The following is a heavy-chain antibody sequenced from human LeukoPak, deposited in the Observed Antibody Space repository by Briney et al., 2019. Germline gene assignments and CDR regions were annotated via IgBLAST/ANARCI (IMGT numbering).Heavy chain of an antibody. CDR3: AREDGSSWDGDFDY. Sequence: ASVKVSCKASGYTFTGYYMHWVRQAPGQGLEWMGRINPNSGGTNYAQKFQGRVTMTRDTSISTAYMELSRPRSDDTAVYYCAREDGSSWDGDFDYWGQGTLVTVSS. V-gene: IGHV1-2*06. CDR2: INPNSGGT. J-gene: IGHJ4*02. D-gene: IGHD6-13*01. CDR1: GYTFTGYY.